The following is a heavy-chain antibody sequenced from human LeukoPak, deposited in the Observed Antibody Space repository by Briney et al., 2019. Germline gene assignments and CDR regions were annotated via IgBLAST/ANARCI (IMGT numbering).Heavy chain of an antibody. CDR1: GFTFSSYS. CDR3: ARELAACPFDY. J-gene: IGHJ4*02. D-gene: IGHD6-6*01. V-gene: IGHV3-48*01. CDR2: ISSSSSTI. Sequence: GGSLRLSCAASGFTFSSYSMNWVRQAPGKGLEWVSYISSSSSTIYYADSVKGRFTISRDNAKNSLYLQMNSLRAEDTAVYYCARELAACPFDYWGQGTLVTVSS.